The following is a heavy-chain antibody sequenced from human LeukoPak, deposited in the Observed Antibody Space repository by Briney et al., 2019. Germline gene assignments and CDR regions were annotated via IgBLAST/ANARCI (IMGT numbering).Heavy chain of an antibody. CDR1: VYTFTRYY. J-gene: IGHJ4*02. CDR2: ISAYNGNT. Sequence: ASVNVSCKASVYTFTRYYMHWVRPAPGQGLEWMGWISAYNGNTDYAQKLQGRVTMTTDTSTNTAYMELRSLRSDDTAVYYCARDWGDDYNFGLDYWGQGTLVTVSS. D-gene: IGHD5-24*01. V-gene: IGHV1-18*04. CDR3: ARDWGDDYNFGLDY.